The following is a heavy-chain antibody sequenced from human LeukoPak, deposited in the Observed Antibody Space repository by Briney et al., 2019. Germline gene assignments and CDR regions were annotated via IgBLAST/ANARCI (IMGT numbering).Heavy chain of an antibody. D-gene: IGHD2-15*01. CDR2: ISTSSSYI. Sequence: GGSLRLSCAASGFTFNRYNMNWVRQAPGKGLEWVSSISTSSSYIYYADSVRGRFTISRDNAKNSLYLQMDSLRAEDTAVYSCARGADGVSSNSRGWFDPWGQGTLVTVSS. CDR3: ARGADGVSSNSRGWFDP. CDR1: GFTFNRYN. V-gene: IGHV3-21*01. J-gene: IGHJ5*02.